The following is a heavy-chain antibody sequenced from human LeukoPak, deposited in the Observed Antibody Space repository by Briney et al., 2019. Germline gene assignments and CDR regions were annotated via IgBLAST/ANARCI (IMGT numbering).Heavy chain of an antibody. V-gene: IGHV4-4*07. CDR2: ISTSGST. J-gene: IGHJ4*02. D-gene: IGHD3-22*01. Sequence: SETLSLTCTVSGDSISYHYWSWVRQPTGKGLEWIGRISTSGSTNYNPSLKSRVTMSVDTSKNQFSLKLSSVTAADTAVYYCARGDDSSGQGYWGQGTLVTVSS. CDR1: GDSISYHY. CDR3: ARGDDSSGQGY.